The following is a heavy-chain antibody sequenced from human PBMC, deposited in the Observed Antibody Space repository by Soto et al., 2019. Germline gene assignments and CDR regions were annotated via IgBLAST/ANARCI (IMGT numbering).Heavy chain of an antibody. CDR2: IDWDDDK. V-gene: IGHV2-70*01. Sequence: SGPTLVNPTQTLTLTCTFSGFSLSTSGMCVSWIRQPPGKALEWLALIDWDDDKYYSTSLKTRLTISKDTSKNQVVLTMTNMDPVDTATYYCARIPRRAYYYYGMDVWGQGTTVTVSS. J-gene: IGHJ6*02. CDR3: ARIPRRAYYYYGMDV. CDR1: GFSLSTSGMC.